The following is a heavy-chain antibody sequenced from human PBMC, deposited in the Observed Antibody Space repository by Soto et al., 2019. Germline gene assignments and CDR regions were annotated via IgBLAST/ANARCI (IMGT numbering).Heavy chain of an antibody. J-gene: IGHJ6*02. CDR1: GFTFDDYA. D-gene: IGHD6-13*01. CDR2: ISWNSGSI. Sequence: EVQLVESGGGLVQPGRSLRLSCAASGFTFDDYAMHWVRQAPGKGLEWVSGISWNSGSIGYADSVKGRFTISRDNAKNSLYLQMNSLRAEDTALYYCAKAAAGTLETYYGMDVWGQGTTVTVSS. V-gene: IGHV3-9*01. CDR3: AKAAAGTLETYYGMDV.